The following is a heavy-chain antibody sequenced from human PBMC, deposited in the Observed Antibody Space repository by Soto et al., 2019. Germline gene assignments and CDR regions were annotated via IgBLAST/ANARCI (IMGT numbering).Heavy chain of an antibody. CDR2: IIPIFGTA. D-gene: IGHD2-21*02. Sequence: QVQLVQSGAEVKKPGSSVKVSCKASGGTFSSYAISWVRQAPGQGLEWMGGIIPIFGTAVYAQKFQGRVTITADESTSTAYMELSSLRSEDTAVYYCASHCGGDCYSRSLPYYYYGMDVWGQGTTVTVSS. V-gene: IGHV1-69*12. CDR1: GGTFSSYA. J-gene: IGHJ6*02. CDR3: ASHCGGDCYSRSLPYYYYGMDV.